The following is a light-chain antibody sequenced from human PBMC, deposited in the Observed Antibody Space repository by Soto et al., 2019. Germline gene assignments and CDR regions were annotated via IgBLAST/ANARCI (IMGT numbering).Light chain of an antibody. J-gene: IGKJ4*01. V-gene: IGKV2-28*01. CDR2: SAS. Sequence: DIWMTQSPLALSFTPGEPSSISCGSGQSLLHNLGYTFLYCYLQKPGQSPQLLIYSASNRASGVPDRFSGSGSGTDFTLNISRVDAEDVGVYYCAQSLQTVTFGGGTKVDIK. CDR3: AQSLQTVT. CDR1: QSLLHNLGYTF.